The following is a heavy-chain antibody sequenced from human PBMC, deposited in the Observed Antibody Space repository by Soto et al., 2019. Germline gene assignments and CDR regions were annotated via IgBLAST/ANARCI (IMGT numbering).Heavy chain of an antibody. Sequence: QVQLQESGPGLVKPSETLSLTCTVSGGSVNSGSYYWSWIRQPPGKGLEWIGYIYYSGSTNYNPSLKSRVTISVDTSKNQFSLKLSSVTAADTAVYYCAGGRYYYDSSGYYYYFDYWGQGTLVTVSS. J-gene: IGHJ4*02. D-gene: IGHD3-22*01. CDR1: GGSVNSGSYY. CDR3: AGGRYYYDSSGYYYYFDY. V-gene: IGHV4-61*01. CDR2: IYYSGST.